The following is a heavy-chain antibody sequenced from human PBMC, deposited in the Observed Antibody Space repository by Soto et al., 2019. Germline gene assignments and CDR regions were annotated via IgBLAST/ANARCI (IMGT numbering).Heavy chain of an antibody. J-gene: IGHJ6*02. CDR3: ARWAVAVAGTGASGMDV. Sequence: QVQLVQSGAEVKTPGASVKVSCKASGYTFTSYAMHWVRQAPGQRLEWMGWINAGNGNTKYSQKFQGRVTITRDTSASTAYMELSSLRSEDTAVYYCARWAVAVAGTGASGMDVWGQGTTVTVSS. CDR1: GYTFTSYA. CDR2: INAGNGNT. V-gene: IGHV1-3*01. D-gene: IGHD6-19*01.